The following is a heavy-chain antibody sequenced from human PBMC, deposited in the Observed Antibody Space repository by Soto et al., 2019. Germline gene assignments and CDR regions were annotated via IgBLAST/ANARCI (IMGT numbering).Heavy chain of an antibody. D-gene: IGHD3-3*01. CDR2: IYYSGST. Sequence: PSETLSLTCTVSGGSISSGDYYWSWIRQPPGKGLEWIGYIYYSGSTYYNPSLKSRVTISVDTSKNQFSLKLSSVTAADTAVYYCARGGSVFLPENWFDPWGQGTLVTVSS. J-gene: IGHJ5*02. CDR1: GGSISSGDYY. CDR3: ARGGSVFLPENWFDP. V-gene: IGHV4-30-4*01.